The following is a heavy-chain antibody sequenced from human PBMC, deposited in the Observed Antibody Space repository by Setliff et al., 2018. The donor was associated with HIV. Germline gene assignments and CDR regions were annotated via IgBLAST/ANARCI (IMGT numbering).Heavy chain of an antibody. CDR2: IYYSGNT. V-gene: IGHV4-59*11. Sequence: SETLSLTCSVSGASIRGHYWSWIRQSPGKGLEWIGNIYYSGNTNYNPSFKSRVTISVDTSKNQFSLKLSSVTAADTAVYYCARGYGAAGGGYWGQGTLVTVSS. CDR3: ARGYGAAGGGY. CDR1: GASIRGHY. J-gene: IGHJ4*02. D-gene: IGHD6-25*01.